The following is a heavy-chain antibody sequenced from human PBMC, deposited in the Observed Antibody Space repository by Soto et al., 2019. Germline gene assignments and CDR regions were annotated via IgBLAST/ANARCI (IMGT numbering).Heavy chain of an antibody. J-gene: IGHJ4*02. CDR3: ARGYYYGSGRLDY. D-gene: IGHD3-10*01. V-gene: IGHV3-66*01. Sequence: EVQLVESGGGLVQPGGSLRLSCAASGFTVSNSYMSWVRQAPGKGLEWVSIIYAGGGTYYADSVNGRFTISRDNSQNTLYLQMNSLRGEDPAVYYCARGYYYGSGRLDYWGQGTLVTVSS. CDR2: IYAGGGT. CDR1: GFTVSNSY.